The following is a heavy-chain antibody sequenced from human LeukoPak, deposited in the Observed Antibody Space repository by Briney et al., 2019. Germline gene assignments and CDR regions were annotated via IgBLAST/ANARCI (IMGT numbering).Heavy chain of an antibody. CDR1: GGSISSYY. V-gene: IGHV4-34*01. CDR2: INHSGST. D-gene: IGHD3-10*01. CDR3: ARGNILLWFGELSIRGVHFDY. J-gene: IGHJ4*02. Sequence: SETLSLTCTVSGGSISSYYWSWIRQPPGKGLEWIGEINHSGSTNYNPSLKSRVTISVDTSKNQFSLKLSSVTAADTAVYYCARGNILLWFGELSIRGVHFDYWGQGTLVTVSS.